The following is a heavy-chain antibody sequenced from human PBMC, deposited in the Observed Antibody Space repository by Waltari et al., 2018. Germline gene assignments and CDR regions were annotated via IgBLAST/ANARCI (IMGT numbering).Heavy chain of an antibody. D-gene: IGHD3-3*01. CDR3: ARDAMRDGDFDY. V-gene: IGHV3-7*01. Sequence: EVQLVESGGGLVQPGGSLRLSCAASAFPFHNYWRSWVRQAPGKGLEWVANIKEDGSDKHYVESVKGRFTISRDNAKNSLYLQMNSLRAEDTAVYYCARDAMRDGDFDYWGQGALVTVSS. J-gene: IGHJ4*02. CDR1: AFPFHNYW. CDR2: IKEDGSDK.